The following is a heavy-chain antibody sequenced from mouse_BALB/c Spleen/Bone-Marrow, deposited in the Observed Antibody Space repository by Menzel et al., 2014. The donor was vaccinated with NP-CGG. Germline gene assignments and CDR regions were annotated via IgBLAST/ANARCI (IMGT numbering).Heavy chain of an antibody. Sequence: DVQLQESGGGLVQPGGSLRPSCATSGFTFTDYYMSWVRQPPGKALEWLGFIRNKANGYTTEYSASVKGRFTISRDNSQSILYLQMNTLRAEDSATYYCARYGYDYFDYWGQGTTLTVSS. D-gene: IGHD2-2*01. V-gene: IGHV7-3*02. CDR1: GFTFTDYY. J-gene: IGHJ2*01. CDR3: ARYGYDYFDY. CDR2: IRNKANGYTT.